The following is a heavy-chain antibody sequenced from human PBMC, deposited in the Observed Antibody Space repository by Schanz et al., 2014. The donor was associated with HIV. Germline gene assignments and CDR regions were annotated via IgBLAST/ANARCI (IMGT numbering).Heavy chain of an antibody. Sequence: EVQLVESGGGLVKPGGSLRLSCAASGFTFMRHTMNWVRQAPGKGLEWVSSISDRSDYLHYADSVKGRFTISRDNAKTSLYLQMSSLRAEDTAVYYCARDSYYDRSRYSGYYYYGMDVGGQGTTVTVS. CDR1: GFTFMRHT. D-gene: IGHD3-9*01. V-gene: IGHV3-21*02. CDR2: ISDRSDYL. CDR3: ARDSYYDRSRYSGYYYYGMDV. J-gene: IGHJ6*02.